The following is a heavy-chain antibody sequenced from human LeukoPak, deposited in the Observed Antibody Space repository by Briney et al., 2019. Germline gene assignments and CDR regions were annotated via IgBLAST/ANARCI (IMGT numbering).Heavy chain of an antibody. CDR1: GYTFTSYD. V-gene: IGHV1-8*03. Sequence: GSVKVSCKASGYTFTSYDINWVRQATGQGLEWMGWMNPNSGNTRYAQKFQRRLTITRNTSISTAYMELSSLRSEDTAVYYCAISSGYSGDAFDIWGQGTMVTVSS. CDR3: AISSGYSGDAFDI. CDR2: MNPNSGNT. D-gene: IGHD3-22*01. J-gene: IGHJ3*02.